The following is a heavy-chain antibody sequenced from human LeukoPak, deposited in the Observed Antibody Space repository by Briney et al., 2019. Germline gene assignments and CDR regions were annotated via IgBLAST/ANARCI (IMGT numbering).Heavy chain of an antibody. CDR1: GFTFSSYA. Sequence: GGSLRLSCAASGFTFSSYAMSWVRQAPGKGLEWVSAISGSGGSTYYADSVKGRFTISRDNSKDTLYLQMNSLRAEDTAVYYCAKELMVAATSRYYYYGMDVWGQGTTVTVSS. CDR3: AKELMVAATSRYYYYGMDV. CDR2: ISGSGGST. V-gene: IGHV3-23*01. J-gene: IGHJ6*02. D-gene: IGHD2-15*01.